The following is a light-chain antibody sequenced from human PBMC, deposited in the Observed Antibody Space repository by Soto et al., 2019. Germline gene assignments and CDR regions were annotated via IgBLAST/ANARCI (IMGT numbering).Light chain of an antibody. V-gene: IGKV3-15*01. CDR3: QQYQKWTLT. J-gene: IGKJ4*01. CDR1: QSVSSN. Sequence: EIVMTQSPATLSVSPGERATLSCRASQSVSSNLAWYQHKPGQAPRLLIYGASIRATGVPAKFSGSGSGTEFTLTISSLQSEDFAVYYRQQYQKWTLTFGGGTKAEIK. CDR2: GAS.